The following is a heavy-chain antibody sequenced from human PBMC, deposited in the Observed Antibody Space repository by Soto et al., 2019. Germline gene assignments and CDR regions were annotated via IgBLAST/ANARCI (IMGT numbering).Heavy chain of an antibody. J-gene: IGHJ3*02. D-gene: IGHD3-22*01. CDR1: GFTFISYA. V-gene: IGHV3-23*01. Sequence: CGSLRLSCAASGFTFISYAMIWFRQSPFKGLEWVSAISGSGGSTYYADSVKGRFTISRDNFKNTLYLQMNSLKAEDTAVYYCAKDWSVTMIGVVVDALGIWGRGTRFTVSS. CDR3: AKDWSVTMIGVVVDALGI. CDR2: ISGSGGST.